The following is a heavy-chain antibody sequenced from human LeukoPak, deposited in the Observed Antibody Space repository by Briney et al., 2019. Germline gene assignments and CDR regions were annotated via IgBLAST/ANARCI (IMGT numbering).Heavy chain of an antibody. D-gene: IGHD3-22*01. J-gene: IGHJ4*02. CDR1: GGSISSSTYY. V-gene: IGHV4-39*01. Sequence: SETLSLTCTVSGGSISSSTYYWGWILQPPGKGRQWIGSIYYSGNTYYNPSLKSRVTLSVDTSKSQFSLKLSSVTAADTAVYYCARQEYYYDSSGYFYQWGQGTLVTVSA. CDR2: IYYSGNT. CDR3: ARQEYYYDSSGYFYQ.